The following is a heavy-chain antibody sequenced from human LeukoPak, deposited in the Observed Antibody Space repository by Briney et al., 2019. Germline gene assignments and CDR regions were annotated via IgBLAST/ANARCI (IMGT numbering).Heavy chain of an antibody. CDR1: GGSISSYY. Sequence: SETLSLTCTVSGGSISSYYWSWIRQPPGKGLEWIGYIYYSGSTNYNPSLKSRVTISVDTSKNQFSLKLSSVTAADTAVYYCARGIVRDGSGSYHNQTSYYFDYWGQGTLVTVSS. CDR2: IYYSGST. CDR3: ARGIVRDGSGSYHNQTSYYFDY. D-gene: IGHD3-10*01. V-gene: IGHV4-59*01. J-gene: IGHJ4*02.